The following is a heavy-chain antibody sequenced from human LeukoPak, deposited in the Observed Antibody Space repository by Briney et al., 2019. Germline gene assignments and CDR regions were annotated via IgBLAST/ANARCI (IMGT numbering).Heavy chain of an antibody. J-gene: IGHJ4*02. CDR2: INTNTGNP. V-gene: IGHV7-4-1*02. Sequence: GASVKVSCKASGYTFNGYYLHWVRQAPGQGLEWMGWINTNTGNPTYAQGFTGRFVFSLDTSVSTAYLQISSLKAEDTAVYYCARVYGSSWRLFDYWGQGTLVTVSS. CDR1: GYTFNGYY. D-gene: IGHD6-13*01. CDR3: ARVYGSSWRLFDY.